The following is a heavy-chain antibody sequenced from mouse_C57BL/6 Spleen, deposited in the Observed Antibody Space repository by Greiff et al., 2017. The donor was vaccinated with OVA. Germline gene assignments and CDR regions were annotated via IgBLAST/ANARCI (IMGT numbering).Heavy chain of an antibody. J-gene: IGHJ1*03. CDR1: GYTFTDYN. V-gene: IGHV1-22*01. CDR2: INPNNGGT. CDR3: ASPPYGYFDV. Sequence: EVKLQESGPELVKPGASVKMSCKASGYTFTDYNMHWVKQSHGKSLEWIGYINPNNGGTSYNQKFKGKATLTVNKSSSTAYMELRSLTSEDSAVYYCASPPYGYFDVWGTGTTVTVSS.